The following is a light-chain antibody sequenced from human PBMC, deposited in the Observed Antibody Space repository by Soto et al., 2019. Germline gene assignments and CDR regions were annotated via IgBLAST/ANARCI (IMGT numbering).Light chain of an antibody. CDR1: QPVLSRSNNKNY. V-gene: IGKV4-1*01. CDR2: WAS. CDR3: QQYDSAPWA. J-gene: IGKJ1*01. Sequence: DIVMTQSPDSLAVSLGERATINCKSSQPVLSRSNNKNYLSWYQQKPGQPPKLLISWASTRESGVPDRFSGSGSGTDFTLTISTLQAEDVAVYYCQQYDSAPWAFGQGTKVEIK.